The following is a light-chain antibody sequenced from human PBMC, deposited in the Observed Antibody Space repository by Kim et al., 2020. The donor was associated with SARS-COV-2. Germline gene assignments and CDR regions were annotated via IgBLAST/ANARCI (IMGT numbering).Light chain of an antibody. CDR1: SGINVDTYR. V-gene: IGLV5-45*02. CDR3: MIWHSRAYV. CDR2: YKSDSDY. J-gene: IGLJ1*01. Sequence: QPVLTQPSSLSASPGASASLTCTLRSGINVDTYRIYWYQQKPGSPPQYLLNYKSDSDYRQGPGVPSRFSGSKDASANAGILLISGLQSEDEADYYCMIWHSRAYVFGTGTKVTVL.